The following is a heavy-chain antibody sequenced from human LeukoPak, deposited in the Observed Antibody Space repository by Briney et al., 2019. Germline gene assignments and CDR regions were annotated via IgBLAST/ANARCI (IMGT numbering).Heavy chain of an antibody. CDR3: ATSIVVVPAASSY. CDR2: IYYSGST. J-gene: IGHJ4*02. CDR1: GGSISSSSYY. D-gene: IGHD2-2*01. Sequence: SETLSLTCTVPGGSISSSSYYWGWIRQPPGKGLEWIGSIYYSGSTYYNPSLKSRVTISVDTSKNQFSLKLSSVTAADTAVYYCATSIVVVPAASSYWGQGTLVTVSS. V-gene: IGHV4-39*01.